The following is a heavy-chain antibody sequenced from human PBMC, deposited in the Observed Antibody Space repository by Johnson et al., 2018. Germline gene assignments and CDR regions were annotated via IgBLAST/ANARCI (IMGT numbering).Heavy chain of an antibody. CDR3: SRDSDIVVVVGAYMDV. CDR2: ISYDGSNK. Sequence: QVQLVESGGGVVQPGRSLRLSCAASGFTFSSYALHWVRQAPGKGLQWVAVISYDGSNKYYEDSVNGRFTISRDNSQKTLYRQMNSLRGEDTAVYYWSRDSDIVVVVGAYMDVWGKGTTVTVSS. V-gene: IGHV3-30*04. D-gene: IGHD2-15*01. CDR1: GFTFSSYA. J-gene: IGHJ6*03.